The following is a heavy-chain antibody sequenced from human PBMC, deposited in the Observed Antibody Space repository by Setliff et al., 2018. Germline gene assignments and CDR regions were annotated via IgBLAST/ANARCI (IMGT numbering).Heavy chain of an antibody. CDR2: INSDGSST. CDR1: GFTLSSYW. J-gene: IGHJ6*03. V-gene: IGHV3-74*01. D-gene: IGHD1-1*01. Sequence: GESLKISCAASGFTLSSYWMHWVRQAPGKGLVWVSRINSDGSSTSYADSVKGRFTISRDNAKNTLYLQMNSLRAEDTAVYYCARGPWKHSAYYYYYYMDVYGKGTTVTVSS. CDR3: ARGPWKHSAYYYYYYMDV.